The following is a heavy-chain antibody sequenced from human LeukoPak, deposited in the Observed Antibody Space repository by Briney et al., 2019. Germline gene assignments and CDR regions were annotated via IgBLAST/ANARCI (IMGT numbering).Heavy chain of an antibody. Sequence: PGGSLRLSCAASGFTFSSYAMSWVRQAPGKGLEWVSAISGSGGSTYYADSVKGRFTISRDNSKNTLYLQMNSVRAEDTAVYYCARAPLGTYCGGDCIRDYGMDVWGQGTTVTVSS. CDR3: ARAPLGTYCGGDCIRDYGMDV. D-gene: IGHD2-21*02. V-gene: IGHV3-23*01. J-gene: IGHJ6*02. CDR2: ISGSGGST. CDR1: GFTFSSYA.